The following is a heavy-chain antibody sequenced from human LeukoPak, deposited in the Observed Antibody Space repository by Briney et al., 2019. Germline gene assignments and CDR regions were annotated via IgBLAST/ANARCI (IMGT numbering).Heavy chain of an antibody. CDR2: ISYDGSNK. CDR1: GFTFSSYA. Sequence: GGSLRLSCAASGFTFSSYAMHWVRQAPGKGLEWVAVISYDGSNKYYADSVKGRFTISRDDSKNTLYLQMNSLRAEDTAVYYCARSRGISSGYYPRLWFDYWGQGTLVTVSS. D-gene: IGHD3-22*01. CDR3: ARSRGISSGYYPRLWFDY. J-gene: IGHJ4*02. V-gene: IGHV3-30-3*01.